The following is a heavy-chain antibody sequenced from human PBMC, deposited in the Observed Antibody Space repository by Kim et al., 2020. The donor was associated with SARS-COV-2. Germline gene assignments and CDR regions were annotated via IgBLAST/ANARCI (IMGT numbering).Heavy chain of an antibody. CDR1: GFTFSTYA. CDR2: ISGSGGST. Sequence: GGSLRLSCAASGFTFSTYAMSWVRQAPGKGLEWVSTISGSGGSTYYADSVKGRFTISRDNSKNTLYLQMNSLRAEDTAVYYCAKIPAPYCGGDCYLDYWGQGTLVTVSS. CDR3: AKIPAPYCGGDCYLDY. J-gene: IGHJ4*02. V-gene: IGHV3-23*01. D-gene: IGHD2-21*02.